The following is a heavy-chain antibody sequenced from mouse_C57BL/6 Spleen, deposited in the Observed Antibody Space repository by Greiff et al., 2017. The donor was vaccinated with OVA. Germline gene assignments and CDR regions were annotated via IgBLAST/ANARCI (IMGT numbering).Heavy chain of an antibody. CDR3: ARSYYSNYGRYFDV. Sequence: VKVVESGAELVKPGASVKMSCKASGYTFTTYPIEWMKQNHGKSLEWIGNFHPYNDDTKYNEKFKGKATLTVEKSSSTVYLELSRLTSDDSAVYYCARSYYSNYGRYFDVWGTGTTVTVSS. D-gene: IGHD2-5*01. CDR2: FHPYNDDT. V-gene: IGHV1-47*01. CDR1: GYTFTTYP. J-gene: IGHJ1*03.